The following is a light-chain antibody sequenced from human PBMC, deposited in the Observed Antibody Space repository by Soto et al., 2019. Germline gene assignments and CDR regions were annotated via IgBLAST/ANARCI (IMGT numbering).Light chain of an antibody. CDR2: VAS. Sequence: EVVLTQSPGTLSLSPGERATLSCRASQSVRNNYLAWYQQKPGQSPKLLIYVASTRATGIPARFSGSGSGTEFTLTISSLQSEDFAVYYCQQYNVWPLTFGGGTKVEFK. V-gene: IGKV3-15*01. J-gene: IGKJ4*01. CDR1: QSVRNNY. CDR3: QQYNVWPLT.